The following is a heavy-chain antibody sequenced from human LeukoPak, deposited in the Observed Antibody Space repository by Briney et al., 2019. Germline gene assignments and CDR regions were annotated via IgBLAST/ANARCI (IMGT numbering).Heavy chain of an antibody. D-gene: IGHD3-22*01. CDR2: IYTSGST. V-gene: IGHV4-4*07. CDR3: ARECLTMILHDAFDI. CDR1: GGSISSYY. J-gene: IGHJ3*02. Sequence: SETLSLTCTVSGGSISSYYWSWIRQPAGKGLEWIGRIYTSGSTNYNPALKSRGTMSVDTSKNQFSLKLSSVTAADTAVYYCARECLTMILHDAFDIWGQGTMVNVSS.